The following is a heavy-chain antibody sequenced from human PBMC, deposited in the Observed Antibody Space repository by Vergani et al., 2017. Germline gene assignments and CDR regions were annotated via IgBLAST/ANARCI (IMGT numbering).Heavy chain of an antibody. V-gene: IGHV3-23*01. Sequence: EVQLLESGGGLVQPGGSLRLSCAASGFTFSSYAMSWVRQAPGKGLEWVSAISVSGGSTYYADSVKGRFTISRDNSKNTLYLQMNSLRAEDTAVYYCAKNPQPRYSGYDYFLFDYWGQGTLVTVSS. CDR1: GFTFSSYA. CDR3: AKNPQPRYSGYDYFLFDY. CDR2: ISVSGGST. J-gene: IGHJ4*02. D-gene: IGHD5-12*01.